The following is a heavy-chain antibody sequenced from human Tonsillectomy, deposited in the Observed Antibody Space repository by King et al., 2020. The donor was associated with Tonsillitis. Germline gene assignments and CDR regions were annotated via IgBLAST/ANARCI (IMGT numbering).Heavy chain of an antibody. J-gene: IGHJ4*02. CDR2: ISSSGSTI. V-gene: IGHV3-48*03. CDR3: AREGYYYDSSGGRPIDY. CDR1: GFTFSSYE. Sequence: EVQLVESGGGLVQPGGSLRLSCAASGFTFSSYEMNWVRQAPGKGLEWVSYISSSGSTIYSADSVKGRFTISRDNAKNSLYLQMNSLRAEDTAVYYCAREGYYYDSSGGRPIDYWGQGTLVTVSS. D-gene: IGHD3-22*01.